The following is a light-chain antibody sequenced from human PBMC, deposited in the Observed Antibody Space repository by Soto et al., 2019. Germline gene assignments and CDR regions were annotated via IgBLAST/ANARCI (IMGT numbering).Light chain of an antibody. J-gene: IGKJ4*01. V-gene: IGKV1-8*01. CDR3: LQYFSYPLT. CDR1: QGISSH. CDR2: SVS. Sequence: AIRMTQSPSSFSASTGDRVTITCRASQGISSHLAWYQVKPGKAPLLLVYSVSYLESGVPSRVRGSGSGTDFNLTISSLQAEDFAVYYCLQYFSYPLTFGGGTKVEIK.